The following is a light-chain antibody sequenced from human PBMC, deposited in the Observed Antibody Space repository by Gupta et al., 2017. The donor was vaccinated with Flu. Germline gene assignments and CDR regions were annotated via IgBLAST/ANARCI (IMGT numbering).Light chain of an antibody. J-gene: IGKJ1*01. Sequence: NVVMQSPATPPSSSGERATPSSRARRRVSSSQLAWYQHKPGQAPRLLIYGASSRATGIPDRFIGSGSWANVTLTISRLQPEDFAVYYCQQQDSPPRTFGQGSKVEIK. CDR2: GAS. CDR3: QQQDSPPRT. CDR1: RRVSSSQ. V-gene: IGKV3-20*01.